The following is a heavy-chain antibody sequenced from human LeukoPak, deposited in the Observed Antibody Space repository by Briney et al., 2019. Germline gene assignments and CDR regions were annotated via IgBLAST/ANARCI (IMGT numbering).Heavy chain of an antibody. CDR1: GGPFSGYY. CDR2: INHSGST. J-gene: IGHJ5*02. Sequence: PSETLSLTCAVYGGPFSGYYCSWIRQPPGMGLEWIGEINHSGSTNYNPSLKSRVTISVDKSNNQFSLKLSSVTAADTAGYCCARGYPVSTVTGGWFDPWGQGTLVTVSS. CDR3: ARGYPVSTVTGGWFDP. D-gene: IGHD4-17*01. V-gene: IGHV4-34*01.